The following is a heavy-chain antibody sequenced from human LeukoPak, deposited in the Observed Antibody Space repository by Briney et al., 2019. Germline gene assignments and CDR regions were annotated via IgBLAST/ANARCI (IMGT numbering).Heavy chain of an antibody. CDR2: IYYSGST. CDR1: GGSISSYY. CDR3: ARQKGLVPWYFDY. J-gene: IGHJ4*02. Sequence: SETLSLTCAVSGGSISSYYWSWIRQPPGKGLEWIGYIYYSGSTNYNPSLKSRVTISVDTSKNQFSLKLSSVTAADTAVYYCARQKGLVPWYFDYWGQGTLVTVSS. D-gene: IGHD6-19*01. V-gene: IGHV4-59*08.